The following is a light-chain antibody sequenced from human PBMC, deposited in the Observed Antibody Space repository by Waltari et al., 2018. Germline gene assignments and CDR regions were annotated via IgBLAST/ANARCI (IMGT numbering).Light chain of an antibody. CDR1: QSVGSY. J-gene: IGKJ4*01. Sequence: DIVLTQSPATLSLSPGERATLSCRASQSVGSYLAWYQQKPGQAPRLLFYDTSSRATVVPARFTASGSGTDFSLTISSLDPEDFAVYYCQQRGNWPLTFGGGTKVEIK. CDR3: QQRGNWPLT. CDR2: DTS. V-gene: IGKV3-11*01.